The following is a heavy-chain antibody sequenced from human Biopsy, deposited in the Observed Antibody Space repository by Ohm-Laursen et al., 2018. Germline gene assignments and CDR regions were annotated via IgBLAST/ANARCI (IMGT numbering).Heavy chain of an antibody. CDR3: AKHGSGWTGDDALHI. CDR2: ISYSGST. J-gene: IGHJ3*02. Sequence: GTLSLTCTVSEGSISGSSWSWIRQAPGRGLEWVGYISYSGSTSNNPSLKSRITISVDTSKNQISLKVTSVTAADTAVYYCAKHGSGWTGDDALHIWGQGTMVTVSS. CDR1: EGSISGSS. D-gene: IGHD6-19*01. V-gene: IGHV4-59*08.